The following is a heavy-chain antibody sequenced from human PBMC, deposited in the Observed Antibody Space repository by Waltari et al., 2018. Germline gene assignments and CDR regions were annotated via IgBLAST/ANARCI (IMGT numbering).Heavy chain of an antibody. CDR3: ARDGTRNSVMVFDY. CDR1: GGNFSSYA. V-gene: IGHV1-69*12. D-gene: IGHD1-7*01. CDR2: IIPIFGTA. J-gene: IGHJ4*02. Sequence: QVQLVQSGAEVKKPGSSVKVSCKASGGNFSSYAISWVRQAPGQGLEWMGGIIPIFGTANYAQKFQGRVTITADESTSTAYMELSSLRSEDTAVYYCARDGTRNSVMVFDYWGQGTLVTVSS.